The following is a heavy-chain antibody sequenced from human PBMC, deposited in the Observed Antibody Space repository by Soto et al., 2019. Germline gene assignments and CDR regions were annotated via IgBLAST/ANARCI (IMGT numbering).Heavy chain of an antibody. D-gene: IGHD1-26*01. J-gene: IGHJ4*02. CDR1: GYSFTDYH. CDR2: INPNSGGT. CDR3: ARYSGSYWHYLDF. Sequence: ASVKVSCKASGYSFTDYHMHWVRQAPGQGLEWLGWINPNSGGTNYAQKFQGRVTISADTSVSTAYLQWRSLEATDSAIYYCARYSGSYWHYLDFWGQGTLVTVSS. V-gene: IGHV1-2*02.